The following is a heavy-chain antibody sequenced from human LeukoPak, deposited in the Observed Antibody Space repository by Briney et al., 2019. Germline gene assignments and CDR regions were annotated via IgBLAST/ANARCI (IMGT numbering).Heavy chain of an antibody. CDR1: GFTFSSYW. CDR3: ASEGIMRSSAHYYCYMDV. J-gene: IGHJ6*03. Sequence: GGSLRLSCAASGFTFSSYWMSWVRQAPGKGLEWVANIKQDGSEKYYVDSVKGRFTISRDNAKNTLYLQMNSLRAEDTAVYYCASEGIMRSSAHYYCYMDVWGKGTTVTISS. CDR2: IKQDGSEK. V-gene: IGHV3-7*01. D-gene: IGHD6-6*01.